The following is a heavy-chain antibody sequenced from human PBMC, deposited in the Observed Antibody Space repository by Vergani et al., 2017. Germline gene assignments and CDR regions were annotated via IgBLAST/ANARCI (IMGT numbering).Heavy chain of an antibody. D-gene: IGHD3-10*01. CDR1: GGSISSSSYY. Sequence: QLQLQESGPGLVKPSETLSLTCTVSGGSISSSSYYWGWIRQPPGKGLEWIGSIYYSGSTYYNPSLKSRVTISVDTSKNQFSLKLSSVTAADTAVYYCARTEGPVSIGWFYYFDYWGQGTLVTVSS. CDR2: IYYSGST. J-gene: IGHJ4*02. V-gene: IGHV4-39*07. CDR3: ARTEGPVSIGWFYYFDY.